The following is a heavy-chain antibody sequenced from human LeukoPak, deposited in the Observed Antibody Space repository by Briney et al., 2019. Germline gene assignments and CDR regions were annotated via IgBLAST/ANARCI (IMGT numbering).Heavy chain of an antibody. CDR3: AKDGQWLVPTFDY. CDR1: GGSISSGGYY. V-gene: IGHV4-31*03. Sequence: PSETLSLTCTVSGGSISSGGYYWSWIRQHPGKGLEWIGYIYYSGSTYYNPSLKSRVAISVDTSKNQFSLKLSSVTAADTAVYYCAKDGQWLVPTFDYWGQGTLVTVSS. CDR2: IYYSGST. D-gene: IGHD6-19*01. J-gene: IGHJ4*02.